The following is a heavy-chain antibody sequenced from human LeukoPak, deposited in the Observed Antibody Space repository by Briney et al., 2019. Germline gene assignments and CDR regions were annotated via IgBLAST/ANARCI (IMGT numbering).Heavy chain of an antibody. V-gene: IGHV4-4*02. CDR2: ISLAGQT. D-gene: IGHD1-26*01. Sequence: PSGTLSLTCGVSGGSISGTNWWSWVRQPPGQGLEWIGEISLAGQTNYNPSLNGRVTMSLDKSSNQLSLHLTSVTAADTATYFCSRESGPFCPFYYWGQGTLVTVSS. J-gene: IGHJ4*02. CDR1: GGSISGTNW. CDR3: SRESGPFCPFYY.